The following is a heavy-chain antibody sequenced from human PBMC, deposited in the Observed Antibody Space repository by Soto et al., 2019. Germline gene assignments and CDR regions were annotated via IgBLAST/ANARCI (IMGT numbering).Heavy chain of an antibody. J-gene: IGHJ3*02. D-gene: IGHD1-26*01. V-gene: IGHV1-18*01. CDR3: VSGSYYEGAFDI. CDR2: ISAYNGNT. Sequence: ASVKVSCKASGYTFSSYAISWVRQAPGQGLEWMGWISAYNGNTKYAQKLQGRVTMTTDTSTSTAYMELRSLRSDDTAVYYCVSGSYYEGAFDIWGQGTMVTVS. CDR1: GYTFSSYA.